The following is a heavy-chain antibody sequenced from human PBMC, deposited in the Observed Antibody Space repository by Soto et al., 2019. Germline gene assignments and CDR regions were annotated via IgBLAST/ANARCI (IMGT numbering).Heavy chain of an antibody. J-gene: IGHJ6*02. CDR3: VRDEIPLGASFDYSCMDV. CDR2: IYYSGST. V-gene: IGHV4-61*01. Sequence: SETLSLTCSLSGDSVSSGSYYWTWIRETPGKGLEWMGYIYYSGSTKYNLSLRSRVTISLDISNNQFSLNLSSVTAADTAVYYCVRDEIPLGASFDYSCMDVWGPGTAVTVSS. D-gene: IGHD3-16*01. CDR1: GDSVSSGSYY.